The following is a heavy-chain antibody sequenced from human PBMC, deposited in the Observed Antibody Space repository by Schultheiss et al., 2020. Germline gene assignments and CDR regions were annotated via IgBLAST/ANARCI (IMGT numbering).Heavy chain of an antibody. J-gene: IGHJ6*02. CDR2: ISGSGGST. Sequence: ETLSLTCTVSGGSISSSSYYWGWIRQPPGKGLEWVSAISGSGGSTYYADSVKGRFTISRDNSMNTLYLQMNSLRAEDTAVYYCARGPDHFYYAMDVWGQGTTVTVSS. CDR1: GGSISSSSYY. CDR3: ARGPDHFYYAMDV. V-gene: IGHV3-23*01.